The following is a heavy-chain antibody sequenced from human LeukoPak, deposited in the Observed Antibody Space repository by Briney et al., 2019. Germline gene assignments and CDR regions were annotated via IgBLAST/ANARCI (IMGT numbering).Heavy chain of an antibody. D-gene: IGHD6-19*01. CDR2: INPNSGGT. CDR1: GYTFTGYY. J-gene: IGHJ4*02. Sequence: GASQKGSCKASGYTFTGYYMHWVRHAPGQGLEWMGWINPNSGGTNYAQKFQGRVTMTRDTSISTAYMELSRLRSDDTAVYYCTGIAVAGPLSSDYWGQGTLVTVSS. CDR3: TGIAVAGPLSSDY. V-gene: IGHV1-2*02.